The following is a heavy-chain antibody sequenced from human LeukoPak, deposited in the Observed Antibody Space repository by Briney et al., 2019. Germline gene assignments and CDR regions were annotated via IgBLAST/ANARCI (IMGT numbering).Heavy chain of an antibody. D-gene: IGHD2-21*01. Sequence: GGSLRLSCAASDFTFNSAWMGWVRQAPGKGLEWVGRIKRNTDRGTTDYPAPVKGRFTVSRDDSKNTLYLQMSSLQVEDTAVYYCVTDWWWESKDYWGQGTLVTVSS. CDR3: VTDWWWESKDY. J-gene: IGHJ4*02. CDR2: IKRNTDRGTT. V-gene: IGHV3-15*01. CDR1: DFTFNSAW.